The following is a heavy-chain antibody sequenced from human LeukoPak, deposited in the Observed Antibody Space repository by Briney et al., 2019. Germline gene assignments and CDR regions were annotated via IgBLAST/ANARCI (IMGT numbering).Heavy chain of an antibody. V-gene: IGHV3-7*01. CDR2: IKQDGSEK. J-gene: IGHJ6*03. CDR3: ARAAYGSGSYRGVYYYYMDV. Sequence: GGSLRLSCAASGFTFSSYWMSWVRQAPGKGLEWVANIKQDGSEKYYVDSVKGRFTISRDNAKNSLYLQMNSLRAEDTAVYYCARAAYGSGSYRGVYYYYMDVWGIGTTVTVSS. CDR1: GFTFSSYW. D-gene: IGHD3-10*01.